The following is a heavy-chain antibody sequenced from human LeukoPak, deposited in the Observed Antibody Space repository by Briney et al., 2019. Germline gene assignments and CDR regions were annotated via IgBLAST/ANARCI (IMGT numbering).Heavy chain of an antibody. J-gene: IGHJ4*02. CDR2: ISGSDDGT. CDR1: GFTFSTYA. CDR3: AKSPVSSCRGSFCYPFDY. Sequence: GGSLRLSCAASGFTFSTYAMSWVRQIPGKGLEWVSPISGSDDGTYYADSVKGRFTISRDNSRNTLYLQMNTVRAEDTAVYFCAKSPVSSCRGSFCYPFDYWGQGNLVTVSS. V-gene: IGHV3-23*01. D-gene: IGHD2-15*01.